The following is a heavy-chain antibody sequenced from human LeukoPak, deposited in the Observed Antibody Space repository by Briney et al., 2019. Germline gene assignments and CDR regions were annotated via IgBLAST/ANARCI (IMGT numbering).Heavy chain of an antibody. D-gene: IGHD3-3*01. CDR2: INIEGRST. CDR1: GFTFSRYC. CDR3: AIGPLRVSYHFGY. V-gene: IGHV3-74*01. J-gene: IGHJ4*02. Sequence: TRGSLRLSCAASGFTFSRYCMHCGRQDPGKGLVWVSRINIEGRSTSYADSVKGRFTNSRDNAKNTLYLQMNSLRAEDPAVYCCAIGPLRVSYHFGYWGQGSLVTVSS.